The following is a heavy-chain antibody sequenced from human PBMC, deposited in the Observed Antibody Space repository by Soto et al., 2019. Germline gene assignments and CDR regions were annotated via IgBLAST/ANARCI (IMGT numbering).Heavy chain of an antibody. CDR2: ISYDGSNK. V-gene: IGHV3-30*03. D-gene: IGHD3-9*01. Sequence: GGSLRLSCAACGFTFSSYGMHWVRQAPGKGLEWVAVISYDGSNKYYADSVKGRFTISRDNSKNTPYLQMNSLRAEDTAVYYCARGLLDILTGYPQGLAYWGQGTLVTVSS. CDR3: ARGLLDILTGYPQGLAY. CDR1: GFTFSSYG. J-gene: IGHJ4*02.